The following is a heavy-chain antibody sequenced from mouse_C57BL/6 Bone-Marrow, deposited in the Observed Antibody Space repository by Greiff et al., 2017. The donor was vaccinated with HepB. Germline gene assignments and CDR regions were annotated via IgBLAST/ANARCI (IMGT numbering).Heavy chain of an antibody. Sequence: QVQLKESGAELARPGASVKLSCTASGYTFTGDGIRWVKQRPGQGLEWIGGIYPRSGNTYYNEKFKGKATLTADKSSSTANLKLRSLTSEDSAVYISARDTYYGDYGGQGTTLTVSS. D-gene: IGHD5-1-1*01. V-gene: IGHV1-81*01. CDR1: GYTFTGDG. CDR3: ARDTYYGDY. CDR2: IYPRSGNT. J-gene: IGHJ2*01.